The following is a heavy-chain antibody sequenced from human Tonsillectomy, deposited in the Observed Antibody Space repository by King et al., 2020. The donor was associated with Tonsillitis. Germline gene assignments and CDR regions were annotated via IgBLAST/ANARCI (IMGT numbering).Heavy chain of an antibody. CDR1: GFTFSNAW. J-gene: IGHJ4*02. CDR3: TTLGHYDFWSGYYPVDY. V-gene: IGHV3-15*07. Sequence: VQLVESGGGLVKPGGSLRLSCAASGFTFSNAWMNWVRQAPGKGLEWVGRIKGKTDGGTTDYAAPVKGRFTISRDDSKNTLYLQMNSLKTEDTAVYYCTTLGHYDFWSGYYPVDYWGQGTLVTVSS. D-gene: IGHD3-3*01. CDR2: IKGKTDGGTT.